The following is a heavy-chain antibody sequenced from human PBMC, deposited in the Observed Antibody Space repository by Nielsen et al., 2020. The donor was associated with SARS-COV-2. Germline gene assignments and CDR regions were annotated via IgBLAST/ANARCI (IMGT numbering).Heavy chain of an antibody. J-gene: IGHJ4*02. V-gene: IGHV3-66*01. Sequence: GESLKISCAASGFTVSSNYMSWVRQAPGKGLEWVSIIYYGGSTYYADSVTGRFTISRDSSQNTLYLQINSLRAEDTAVYYCARKRFSGYDFAEWGQGTPVTVSS. D-gene: IGHD5-12*01. CDR1: GFTVSSNY. CDR2: IYYGGST. CDR3: ARKRFSGYDFAE.